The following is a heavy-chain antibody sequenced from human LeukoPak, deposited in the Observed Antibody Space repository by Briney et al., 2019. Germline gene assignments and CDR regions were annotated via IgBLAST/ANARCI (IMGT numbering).Heavy chain of an antibody. CDR1: GFTFSTYS. CDR3: VRGGGCSGSPMRYGTDV. V-gene: IGHV3-48*01. D-gene: IGHD6-19*01. CDR2: ISSRSSTI. J-gene: IGHJ6*02. Sequence: GGSLRLSCAASGFTFSTYSINWVRQAPGKGLEWVSYISSRSSTIYYADSVKGRFTISRDNTKNILFLQMNSLRAEDTAVYYCVRGGGCSGSPMRYGTDVWGQGTTVTVSS.